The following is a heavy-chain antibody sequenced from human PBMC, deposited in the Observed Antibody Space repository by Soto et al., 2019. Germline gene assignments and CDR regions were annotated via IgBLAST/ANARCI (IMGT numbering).Heavy chain of an antibody. CDR1: GGTFSSYT. J-gene: IGHJ6*01. CDR3: GRGDGGNLGSGYYRMDV. V-gene: IGHV1-69*02. CDR2: IIPILGIA. D-gene: IGHD2-15*01. Sequence: QVQLVQSGAEVKKPGSSVKVSCKASGGTFSSYTISWVRQAPGQGLEWMGRIIPILGIANYAQKFQGRVTITADKSTSTAYLELSSLRAEEPAVYYCGRGDGGNLGSGYYRMDVWGQGTTVTVSS.